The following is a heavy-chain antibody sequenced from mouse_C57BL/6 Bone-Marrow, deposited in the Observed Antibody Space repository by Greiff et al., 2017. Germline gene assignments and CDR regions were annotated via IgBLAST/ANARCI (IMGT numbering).Heavy chain of an antibody. Sequence: VQLQQSGPELVKPGASVKISCKASGYSFTSYYIHWVKQRPGQGLEWIGWIYPGSGNTKYYEKFKGKATLTAATSSSTAYMQLSSLTSEDSAVYYCARDYGSSYEFAYWGQGTLVTVSA. CDR3: ARDYGSSYEFAY. CDR1: GYSFTSYY. D-gene: IGHD1-1*01. CDR2: IYPGSGNT. J-gene: IGHJ3*01. V-gene: IGHV1-66*01.